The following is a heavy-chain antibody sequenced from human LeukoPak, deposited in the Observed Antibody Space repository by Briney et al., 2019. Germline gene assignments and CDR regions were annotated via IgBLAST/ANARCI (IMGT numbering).Heavy chain of an antibody. Sequence: GGSLRLSCVASGFTFRSYWMTWVRQAPGKGLEWVANIKQDGSERNYVDSVEGRFTISRDNAKNSLYLQMNSLRVEDTAVYYCATEKYCTSSTCLYHFQYWGQGTLVTVSS. CDR2: IKQDGSER. V-gene: IGHV3-7*01. D-gene: IGHD2/OR15-2a*01. J-gene: IGHJ4*02. CDR1: GFTFRSYW. CDR3: ATEKYCTSSTCLYHFQY.